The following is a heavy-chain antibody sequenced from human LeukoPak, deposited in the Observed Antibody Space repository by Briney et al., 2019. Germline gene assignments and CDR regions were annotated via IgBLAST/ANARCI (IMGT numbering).Heavy chain of an antibody. CDR1: GYTFTGYY. Sequence: GASVKVSCKASGYTFTGYYIHWVRQAPGQGLECMGWINPNSGGTNYAQKFQGRVTMTRDTSISTAYMELSRLRSDDTAVYYCARVIVPAAMVGATNWFDPWGQGTLVTVSS. J-gene: IGHJ5*02. CDR3: ARVIVPAAMVGATNWFDP. V-gene: IGHV1-2*02. CDR2: INPNSGGT. D-gene: IGHD2-2*01.